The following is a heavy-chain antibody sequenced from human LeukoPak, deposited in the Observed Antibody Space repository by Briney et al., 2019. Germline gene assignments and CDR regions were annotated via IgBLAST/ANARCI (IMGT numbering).Heavy chain of an antibody. CDR3: AKARTPLTSRDFDY. D-gene: IGHD4-17*01. J-gene: IGHJ4*02. V-gene: IGHV3-23*01. Sequence: GGSLRLSCAAYGFTFNTYGMSWVRQAPGKGMEWVSVISYTGVTTLYADSVKGRFTISRDNSNNTLYLQMNSLRADDTAVYYCAKARTPLTSRDFDYWGQGTLVTVSS. CDR2: ISYTGVTT. CDR1: GFTFNTYG.